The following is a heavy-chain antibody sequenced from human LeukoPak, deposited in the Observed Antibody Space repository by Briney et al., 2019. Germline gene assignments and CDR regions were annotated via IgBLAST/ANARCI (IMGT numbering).Heavy chain of an antibody. CDR3: ARNNWGSVWYFDL. CDR1: GGSISSYY. V-gene: IGHV4-59*01. CDR2: IYYSGST. Sequence: SKTLSLTCTVSGGSISSYYWSWIRQPPGKGLEWIGYIYYSGSTNYNPSLKSRVTISVDTSKNQFSLKLSSVTAADTAVYYCARNNWGSVWYFDLWGRGTLVTVSS. D-gene: IGHD7-27*01. J-gene: IGHJ2*01.